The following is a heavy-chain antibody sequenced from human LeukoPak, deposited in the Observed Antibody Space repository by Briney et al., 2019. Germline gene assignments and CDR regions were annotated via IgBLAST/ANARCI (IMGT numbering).Heavy chain of an antibody. CDR3: ARDLYGDYGGSGYYYYMDV. J-gene: IGHJ6*03. Sequence: ASVKVSCRSSGYTFTGYYLHWVRQAPGQGLEWMGWISAYNGNTNYAQKFQGRVTITADKSTSTAYMELSSLRSEDTAVYYCARDLYGDYGGSGYYYYMDVWGKGTTDTVSS. CDR1: GYTFTGYY. V-gene: IGHV1-18*04. CDR2: ISAYNGNT. D-gene: IGHD4-17*01.